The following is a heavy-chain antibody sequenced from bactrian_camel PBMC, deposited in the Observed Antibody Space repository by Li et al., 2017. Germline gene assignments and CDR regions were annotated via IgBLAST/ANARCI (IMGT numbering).Heavy chain of an antibody. V-gene: IGHV3S6*01. J-gene: IGHJ4*01. CDR1: GFTFSLWS. CDR2: IFMDYRTT. CDR3: AATAAFACGGWWNRPRAYNH. Sequence: HVQLVESGGGSVQAGGSLRLSCATPGFTFSLWSIAWFRQAPGKEREGVAGIFMDYRTTNYADSVKGRFTISKDNAENTLYLQMNSLKPEDTAMYYCAATAAFACGGWWNRPRAYNHWGQGTQVTVS. D-gene: IGHD7*01.